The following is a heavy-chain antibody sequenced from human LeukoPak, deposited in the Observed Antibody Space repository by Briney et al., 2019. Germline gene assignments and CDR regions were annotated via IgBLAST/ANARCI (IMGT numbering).Heavy chain of an antibody. J-gene: IGHJ6*03. CDR3: ARSPGGFTMTPGYYYYMDV. CDR1: GYTFTSYG. Sequence: SVKVSCKASGYTFTSYGISWVRQAPGQGLEWMGGIIPIFGTANYAQKFQGRVTITADESTSTAYMELSSLRSDDTAVYYCARSPGGFTMTPGYYYYMDVWGKGTTVTISS. V-gene: IGHV1-69*13. CDR2: IIPIFGTA. D-gene: IGHD3-22*01.